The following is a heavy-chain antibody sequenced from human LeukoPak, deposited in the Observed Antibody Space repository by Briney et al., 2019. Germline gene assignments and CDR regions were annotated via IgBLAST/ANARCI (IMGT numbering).Heavy chain of an antibody. Sequence: GGSLRLSCAASGFTFDDYAMHWVRQAPGRGLEWVSGISWNSGSIGYADPVKGRFTISRDNAKNSLYLQMNSLRAEDTALYYCAKGLSAAGTFIDYWGQGTLVTVSS. D-gene: IGHD6-13*01. J-gene: IGHJ4*02. CDR1: GFTFDDYA. CDR3: AKGLSAAGTFIDY. V-gene: IGHV3-9*01. CDR2: ISWNSGSI.